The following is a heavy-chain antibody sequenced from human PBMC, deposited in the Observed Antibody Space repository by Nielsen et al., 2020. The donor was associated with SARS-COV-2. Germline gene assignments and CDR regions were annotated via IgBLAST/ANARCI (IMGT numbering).Heavy chain of an antibody. D-gene: IGHD2-21*02. CDR1: GFTFNNYA. CDR3: VKSSANWYSSFDY. CDR2: ITNAAVAT. V-gene: IGHV3-23*01. J-gene: IGHJ4*02. Sequence: GGSLRLSCAASGFTFNNYAMSWVRQAPGKGLEWVSGITNAAVATYYADSVKGRFTISRDNSKDTLYLEMSSLRVEETAFYYCVKSSANWYSSFDYWGPGTLVTVSS.